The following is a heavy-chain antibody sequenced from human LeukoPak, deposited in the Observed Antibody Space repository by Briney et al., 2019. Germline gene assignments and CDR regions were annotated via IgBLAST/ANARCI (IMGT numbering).Heavy chain of an antibody. J-gene: IGHJ4*02. V-gene: IGHV3-23*01. CDR2: ISHSGGTT. Sequence: HPGGSLRLSCAASGFTFSGYTMSWVRQAPGKGLEWVSSISHSGGTTDYADSVRGRFTISRDNSRNTLYVQMNSLRVEDTAIYYCATLGGGDGYWGQGTLVTVSS. CDR1: GFTFSGYT. D-gene: IGHD3-16*01. CDR3: ATLGGGDGY.